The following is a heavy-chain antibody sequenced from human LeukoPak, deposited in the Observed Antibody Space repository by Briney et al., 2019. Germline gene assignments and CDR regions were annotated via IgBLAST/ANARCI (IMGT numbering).Heavy chain of an antibody. D-gene: IGHD3-10*01. CDR2: IHHSGST. J-gene: IGHJ4*02. CDR3: ARSGGYYSGSGSYYNYFDY. Sequence: SETLSHTCAVSGGSISSSNWWNWVRQPPGKGLEWIGEIHHSGSTNYNPSLKSRVTISVDKSKNQFSLKLSSVTAADTAVYYCARSGGYYSGSGSYYNYFDYWGQGTLVTVSS. V-gene: IGHV4-4*02. CDR1: GGSISSSNW.